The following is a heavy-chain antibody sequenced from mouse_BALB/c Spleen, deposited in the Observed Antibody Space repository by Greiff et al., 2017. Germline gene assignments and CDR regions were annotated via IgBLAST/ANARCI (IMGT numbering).Heavy chain of an antibody. CDR2: ISTYYGDA. J-gene: IGHJ3*01. CDR1: GYTFTDYA. Sequence: VQLQQSGAELVRPGVSVKISCKGSGYTFTDYAMHWVKQSHAKSLEWIGVISTYYGDASYNQKFKGKATMTVDKSSSTAYMELARLTSEDSAIYYCARPDGNYGVAYWGQGTLVTVSA. CDR3: ARPDGNYGVAY. V-gene: IGHV1S137*01. D-gene: IGHD2-1*01.